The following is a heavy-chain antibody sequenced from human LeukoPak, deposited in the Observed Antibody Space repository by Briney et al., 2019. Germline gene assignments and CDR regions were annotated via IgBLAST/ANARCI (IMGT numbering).Heavy chain of an antibody. Sequence: VASVKVSCKASGYRLRNHGIRWVRQAPGQGLEWMGWIGADSGDTHGDTHYAEKLQGRVTMTTDTSTDTAYMDLRSLTSDDTAVYYCARGSSPYNWYFDLWGRGTLVTVSS. CDR1: GYRLRNHG. CDR3: ARGSSPYNWYFDL. D-gene: IGHD4-11*01. J-gene: IGHJ2*01. CDR2: IGADSGDTHGDT. V-gene: IGHV1-18*01.